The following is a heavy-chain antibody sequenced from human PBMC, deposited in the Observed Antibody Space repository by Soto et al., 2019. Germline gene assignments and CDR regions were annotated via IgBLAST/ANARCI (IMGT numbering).Heavy chain of an antibody. CDR3: ATSTRPGIAVAGTHFDY. D-gene: IGHD6-19*01. Sequence: QVQLVQSGAEVKKPGSSVNVSCKASGGTFSSYAISWVRQAPGQGLEWMGGIIPIFGTANYAQKFQGRVTITADESTSTAYMELSSLRYEDTAVYYCATSTRPGIAVAGTHFDYWGQGTLVTVSS. V-gene: IGHV1-69*01. J-gene: IGHJ4*02. CDR1: GGTFSSYA. CDR2: IIPIFGTA.